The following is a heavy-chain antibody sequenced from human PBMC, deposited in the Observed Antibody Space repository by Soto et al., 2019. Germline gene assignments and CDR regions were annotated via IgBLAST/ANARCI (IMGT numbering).Heavy chain of an antibody. CDR2: VTSSSSSM. CDR1: GFTFNRYS. J-gene: IGHJ4*02. D-gene: IGHD3-22*01. CDR3: AREADFASSGYVLDY. V-gene: IGHV3-21*01. Sequence: WGSLRLSCAASGFTFNRYSMNFFRHSPLKGLEWVSSVTSSSSSMLYADSVKGRFTISRDDAKDSLFLQMNSLRADDTAVYYCAREADFASSGYVLDYWGQGTLVTVSS.